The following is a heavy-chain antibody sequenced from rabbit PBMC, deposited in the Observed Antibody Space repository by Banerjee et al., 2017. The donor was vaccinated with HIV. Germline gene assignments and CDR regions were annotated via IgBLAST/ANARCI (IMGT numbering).Heavy chain of an antibody. CDR1: GFSFSSSYW. CDR3: ARIIYPSSSGAYLDYGMDL. D-gene: IGHD1-1*01. CDR2: IYAGSSDNA. Sequence: QEQLEESGGDLVKPGASLTFTCTASGFSFSSSYWICWVRQAPGKGLEWIACIYAGSSDNAYYASWAKGRFTISKTSSTTVTLQMTSLTAADTATYFCARIIYPSSSGAYLDYGMDLWGQGTLVTVS. J-gene: IGHJ6*01. V-gene: IGHV1S45*01.